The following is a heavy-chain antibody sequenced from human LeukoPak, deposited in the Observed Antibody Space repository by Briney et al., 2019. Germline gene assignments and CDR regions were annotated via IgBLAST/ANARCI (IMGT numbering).Heavy chain of an antibody. Sequence: PGGSLRLSCAASGFTFSSYEMNWVRQAPGKGLEWVSYISSSGSTIYYADSVKGRFTISRDNAKNSLYLQMNSLRAEDTAIYYCARNFGGGDSSGPYFWGQGTLVTVSS. CDR2: ISSSGSTI. CDR3: ARNFGGGDSSGPYF. CDR1: GFTFSSYE. V-gene: IGHV3-48*03. J-gene: IGHJ4*02. D-gene: IGHD3-22*01.